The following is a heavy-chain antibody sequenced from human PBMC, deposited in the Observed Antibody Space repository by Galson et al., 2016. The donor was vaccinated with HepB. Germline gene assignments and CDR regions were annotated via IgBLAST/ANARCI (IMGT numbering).Heavy chain of an antibody. D-gene: IGHD6-19*01. V-gene: IGHV2-5*02. Sequence: PALVKPTQTLTLTCTFSGFSLSTSAMAVGWIRQPPGKALEWLALIYWDNDQRYSPSLERRLSISKDTSRNQVVLTMTNMDPVDTATYYCVHRFSGRDYEYWGQGILVTVSS. CDR3: VHRFSGRDYEY. J-gene: IGHJ4*02. CDR2: IYWDNDQ. CDR1: GFSLSTSAMA.